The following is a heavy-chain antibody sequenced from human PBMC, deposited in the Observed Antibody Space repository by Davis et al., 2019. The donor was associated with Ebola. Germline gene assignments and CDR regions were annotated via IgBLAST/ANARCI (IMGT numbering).Heavy chain of an antibody. Sequence: SVKVSCKASGGTFSSYAISWVRQAPGQGLEWMGGIIPIFGTANYAQKFQGRVTITADESTSTAYMELSSLRSEDTAVYYCARVRYLEARYCSSTSCIPYYYYGMDVWGQGTTVTVSS. V-gene: IGHV1-69*13. CDR1: GGTFSSYA. D-gene: IGHD2-2*01. J-gene: IGHJ6*02. CDR2: IIPIFGTA. CDR3: ARVRYLEARYCSSTSCIPYYYYGMDV.